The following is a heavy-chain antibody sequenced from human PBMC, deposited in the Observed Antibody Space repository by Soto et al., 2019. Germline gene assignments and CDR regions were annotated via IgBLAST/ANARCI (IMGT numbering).Heavy chain of an antibody. D-gene: IGHD6-19*01. CDR2: IYPGDSDT. J-gene: IGHJ6*02. Sequence: GESLKIFCKGSGYSFTNYWIGWVRQMPGKGLEWMGIIYPGDSDTRYSPSFQGQVTISADKSISTADLQWSSLKASDTAMYYCARVLLEWLVLPRYYGMDVWGQGTTVTVSS. CDR1: GYSFTNYW. V-gene: IGHV5-51*01. CDR3: ARVLLEWLVLPRYYGMDV.